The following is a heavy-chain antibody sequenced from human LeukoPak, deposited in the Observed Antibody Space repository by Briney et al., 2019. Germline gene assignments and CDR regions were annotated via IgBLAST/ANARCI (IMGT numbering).Heavy chain of an antibody. J-gene: IGHJ6*03. V-gene: IGHV3-21*01. Sequence: GGSLRLSCAASGFTFSTYSMNWVRQAPGKGLEWVSSISSSSTYIYYADSVKGRFTISRDNAENSLYLQMNSLRAEDTAVYYCARAAIAAARIYYYMDVWGKGTTVTVSS. CDR2: ISSSSTYI. CDR3: ARAAIAAARIYYYMDV. D-gene: IGHD6-13*01. CDR1: GFTFSTYS.